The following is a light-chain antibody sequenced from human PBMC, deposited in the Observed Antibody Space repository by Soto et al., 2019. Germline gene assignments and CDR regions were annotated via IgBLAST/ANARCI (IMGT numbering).Light chain of an antibody. V-gene: IGKV1-27*01. CDR3: QKYNSAPTWT. Sequence: DIQMTQSPSSLSASVGDRVTITCRASQGTSNYLAWYQQKPGKVPKLLIYAASTLQSGVPSRFRGSGSGTYFILTINSLQPEDVATYYCQKYNSAPTWTFGQGTKVEIK. J-gene: IGKJ1*01. CDR2: AAS. CDR1: QGTSNY.